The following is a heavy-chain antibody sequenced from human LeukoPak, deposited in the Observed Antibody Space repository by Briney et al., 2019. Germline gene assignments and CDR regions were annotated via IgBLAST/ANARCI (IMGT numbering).Heavy chain of an antibody. D-gene: IGHD6-13*01. J-gene: IGHJ4*02. CDR1: GGSISSGDYY. CDR3: VRDRSRPNPFFDS. Sequence: PSETLSLTCTVSGGSISSGDYYWSWIRQPPGKGLEWIGYTHHSGSTYYYNPSLKSRVTMSVDTSKYQFSLKLSSVGAADTAVYYCVRDRSRPNPFFDSWGQGTLVTVSS. CDR2: THHSGSTY. V-gene: IGHV4-30-4*01.